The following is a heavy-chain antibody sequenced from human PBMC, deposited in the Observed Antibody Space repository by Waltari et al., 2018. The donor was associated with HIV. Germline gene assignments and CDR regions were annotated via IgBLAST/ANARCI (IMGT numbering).Heavy chain of an antibody. CDR2: IYPSGST. CDR3: ARVFCSGGSCYGDGRYGMDV. Sequence: QVQLQESGPGLVKPLQTLSLTCTVSGGSISSGSYYWKWIRQPAGKGLEWIGRIYPSGSTNYNPSLKSRVTISVDTSKNQFSLKLSSVTAADTAVYYCARVFCSGGSCYGDGRYGMDVWGQGTTVTVSS. J-gene: IGHJ6*02. CDR1: GGSISSGSYY. D-gene: IGHD2-15*01. V-gene: IGHV4-61*02.